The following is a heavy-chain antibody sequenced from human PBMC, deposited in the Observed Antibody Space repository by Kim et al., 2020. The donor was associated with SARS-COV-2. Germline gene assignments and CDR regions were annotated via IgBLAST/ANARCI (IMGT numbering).Heavy chain of an antibody. V-gene: IGHV3-74*01. CDR3: ARGGSYFMGADY. D-gene: IGHD1-26*01. Sequence: GGSLRLSCAASGFTFSSYWMHWVRQAPGKGLVWVSRINSDGSSTSYADSVKGRFTISRDNAKNTLYLQMNSLRAEDTAVYYCARGGSYFMGADYWGQGTLVTVSS. J-gene: IGHJ4*02. CDR1: GFTFSSYW. CDR2: INSDGSST.